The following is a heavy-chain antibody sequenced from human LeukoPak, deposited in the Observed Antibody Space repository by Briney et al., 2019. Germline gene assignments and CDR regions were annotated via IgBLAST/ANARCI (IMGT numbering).Heavy chain of an antibody. D-gene: IGHD1-1*01. J-gene: IGHJ5*02. CDR1: GGSFSGYY. CDR3: ASATLGRSTTARANWFDP. Sequence: SEALSLTCAVYGGSFSGYYWSWIRQPPGKGLEWIGEINHGGSTNYNPSLKSRVTISVDTSKNQFSLKLSSVTAADTAVYYCASATLGRSTTARANWFDPWGQGTLVTVSS. CDR2: INHGGST. V-gene: IGHV4-34*01.